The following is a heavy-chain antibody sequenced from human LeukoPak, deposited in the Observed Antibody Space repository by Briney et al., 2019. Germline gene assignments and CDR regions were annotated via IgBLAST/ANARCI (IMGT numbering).Heavy chain of an antibody. J-gene: IGHJ4*02. CDR1: GYTLTELS. V-gene: IGHV1-24*01. CDR3: ATSPGIADY. CDR2: FDPGDGET. D-gene: IGHD6-13*01. Sequence: ASVKVSCKVSGYTLTELSMHWVRQAPGKGLEWMGGFDPGDGETIYAQKFQGRVTMTEDASTDIAYMELSSLRSEDTAVYYCATSPGIADYWGQGTLVTVSS.